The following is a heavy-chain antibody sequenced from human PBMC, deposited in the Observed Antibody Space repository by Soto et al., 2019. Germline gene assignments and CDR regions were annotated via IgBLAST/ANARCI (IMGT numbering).Heavy chain of an antibody. CDR3: ARGRVFYGGYESHDH. Sequence: GGSLRLSCAASGFTFSDYYMSWTRQAPGKGLEWLSYISTNGNTIYYADSVQGRFTISRDNAKNSLYLQMSNLRAEDTAVYYCARGRVFYGGYESHDHWGQGTLVTVSS. CDR2: ISTNGNTI. CDR1: GFTFSDYY. V-gene: IGHV3-11*01. D-gene: IGHD4-17*01. J-gene: IGHJ5*02.